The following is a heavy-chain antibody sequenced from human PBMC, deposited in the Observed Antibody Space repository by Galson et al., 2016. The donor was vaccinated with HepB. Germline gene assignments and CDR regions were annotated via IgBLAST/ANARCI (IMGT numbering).Heavy chain of an antibody. J-gene: IGHJ6*02. CDR3: ARLLKEKSDNYGMDV. CDR2: IIPVFGTA. D-gene: IGHD5-24*01. Sequence: SVKVSCKASGGTFIIYAINWVRQAPGQGLEWMGGIIPVFGTAHYAQNFQGRIAITADKSTSTAYMELSSLRFEDTAVYYCARLLKEKSDNYGMDVWGRGTTVTVSS. V-gene: IGHV1-69*06. CDR1: GGTFIIYA.